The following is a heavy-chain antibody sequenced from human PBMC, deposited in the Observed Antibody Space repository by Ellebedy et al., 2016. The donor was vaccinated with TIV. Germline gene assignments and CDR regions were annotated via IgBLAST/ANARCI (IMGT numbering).Heavy chain of an antibody. V-gene: IGHV3-30-3*01. CDR2: ISYDGSNK. J-gene: IGHJ6*03. CDR3: ATRDYDLWSGVSYYYYMDV. D-gene: IGHD3-3*01. CDR1: GFIFSSYA. Sequence: GGSLRLXXAASGFIFSSYAMHWVRQAPGKGLEWVAVISYDGSNKYYADSVKGRFTISRDNSKNTLYLQMNSLRAEDTAVYYCATRDYDLWSGVSYYYYMDVWGKGTTVTVSS.